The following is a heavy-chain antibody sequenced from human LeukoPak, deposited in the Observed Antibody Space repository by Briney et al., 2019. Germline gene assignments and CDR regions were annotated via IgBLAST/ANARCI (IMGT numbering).Heavy chain of an antibody. CDR1: GYSFTSYW. J-gene: IGHJ2*01. V-gene: IGHV5-51*01. D-gene: IGHD3-9*01. Sequence: GESLKISCKGSGYSFTSYWIGWVRQVPGKCLEWMGIIYPGDSDTRYSPSFQVQVTISADKSISTAYLQWSSLKASDTFFFQAEEGIRDFDWLGKGYFDLWGRGTLVTVSS. CDR3: EEGIRDFDWLGKGYFDL. CDR2: IYPGDSDT.